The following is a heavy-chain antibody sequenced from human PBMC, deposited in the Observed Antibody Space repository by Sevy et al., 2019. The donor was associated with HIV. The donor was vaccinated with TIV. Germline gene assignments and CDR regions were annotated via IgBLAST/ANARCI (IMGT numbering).Heavy chain of an antibody. D-gene: IGHD3-22*01. Sequence: ASVKVSCKVSGYTLTELSMHWVRQVPGKGLEWMGSFDPEDDETIYAQTFQGRVTMTEDTSTDTAYMELSSLRSDDTAVYYCATTKDYYQNSGDPFDYWGQGTLVTVSS. V-gene: IGHV1-24*01. CDR3: ATTKDYYQNSGDPFDY. CDR2: FDPEDDET. CDR1: GYTLTELS. J-gene: IGHJ4*02.